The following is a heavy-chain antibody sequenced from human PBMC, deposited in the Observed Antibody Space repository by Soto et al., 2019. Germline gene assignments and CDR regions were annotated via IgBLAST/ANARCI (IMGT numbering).Heavy chain of an antibody. D-gene: IGHD3-22*01. CDR3: AKPNYYDSRSFAY. V-gene: IGHV3-30*18. J-gene: IGHJ4*02. Sequence: PGGSLRLSCAASGFTFSSYGMHWVRQAPGKGLEWVAVISYDGSNKYYADSVKGRFTISRDNSKNTLYLQMNSLRAEDTAVYYCAKPNYYDSRSFAYWGQGTLVTVS. CDR1: GFTFSSYG. CDR2: ISYDGSNK.